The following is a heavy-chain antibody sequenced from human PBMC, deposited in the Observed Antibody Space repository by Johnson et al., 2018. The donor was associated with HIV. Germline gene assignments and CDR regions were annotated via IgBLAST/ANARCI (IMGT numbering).Heavy chain of an antibody. J-gene: IGHJ3*02. CDR1: GFTFSDYY. CDR2: IRSSGRTI. CDR3: AREEGNYILTRGDAFDI. D-gene: IGHD3-9*01. Sequence: QVQLVESGGGLVRPGGSLRLSCAASGFTFSDYYMTWIRQAPGKGLECVSYIRSSGRTIYYADSVQGRFTISRDNAKNSLYLQRNSLSAEDTAVYYCAREEGNYILTRGDAFDIWGQGTMVTVSS. V-gene: IGHV3-11*04.